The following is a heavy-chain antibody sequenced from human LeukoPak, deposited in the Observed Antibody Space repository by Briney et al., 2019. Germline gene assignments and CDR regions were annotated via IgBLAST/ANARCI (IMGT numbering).Heavy chain of an antibody. Sequence: SETLSLTCTVSGGSISSYYWSWIRQPAGKGLEWIGRVYTSGTTHYNPSLKSRVTMSVDTSKNQFSLKLSSVTAADTAVYYCARLSTVTTSFDYWGQGTLVTVSS. D-gene: IGHD4-17*01. CDR2: VYTSGTT. CDR1: GGSISSYY. V-gene: IGHV4-4*07. CDR3: ARLSTVTTSFDY. J-gene: IGHJ4*02.